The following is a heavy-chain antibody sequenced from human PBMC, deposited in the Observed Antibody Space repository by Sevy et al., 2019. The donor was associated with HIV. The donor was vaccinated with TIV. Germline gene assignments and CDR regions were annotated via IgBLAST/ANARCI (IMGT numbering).Heavy chain of an antibody. CDR1: GFTFSIYS. CDR2: VSSSSSTI. V-gene: IGHV3-48*04. J-gene: IGHJ5*02. CDR3: ARGRYSNYWFDP. D-gene: IGHD4-4*01. Sequence: GGSLRLSCAASGFTFSIYSMNWVRQAPGKGLEWVSYVSSSSSTIYYADSVKGRFTISRDNAKNTLNLQMKSLRAEDTAVYYCARGRYSNYWFDPWGQGTLVTVSS.